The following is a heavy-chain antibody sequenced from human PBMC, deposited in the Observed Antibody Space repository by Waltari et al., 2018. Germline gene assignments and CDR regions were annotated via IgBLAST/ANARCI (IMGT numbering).Heavy chain of an antibody. D-gene: IGHD5-18*01. J-gene: IGHJ4*02. CDR2: IYYSGRT. Sequence: QVQLQESGPGLVKPSETLSLTCTVSGGSVRSGSYYWSWIRQPPGKGLEWIGYIYYSGRTNYNPSLKSRVTISVDTSKNQFSLKLSSGTAADTAVYYCARGVDTAMVYDYWGQGTLVTVSS. CDR1: GGSVRSGSYY. CDR3: ARGVDTAMVYDY. V-gene: IGHV4-61*01.